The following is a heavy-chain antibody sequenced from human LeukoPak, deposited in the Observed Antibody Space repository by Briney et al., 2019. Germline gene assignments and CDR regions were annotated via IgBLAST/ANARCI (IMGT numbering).Heavy chain of an antibody. CDR3: ARDLGGYPFFMDV. D-gene: IGHD2-15*01. CDR2: LDESGRP. V-gene: IGHV4-39*07. J-gene: IGHJ6*03. CDR1: GGSIRRGDNH. Sequence: KSSGTLSLTCRVSGGSIRRGDNHWGWGRQPPGKGVGLIVSLDESGRPYYNRPLKSRVSISGDTSGKQFSLNLTSVTAADTAVYFCARDLGGYPFFMDVWGRGTTVIVSS.